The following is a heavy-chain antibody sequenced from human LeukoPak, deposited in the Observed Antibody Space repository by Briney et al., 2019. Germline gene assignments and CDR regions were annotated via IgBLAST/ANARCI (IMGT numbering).Heavy chain of an antibody. D-gene: IGHD3-22*01. Sequence: GGSLRLSCAASGFTFSSYWMHWVRQAPGKGLEWVAVIWYDGSNKYYADSVKGRFTISRDNSKNTLFLQMNSLRAEDTAVYYCARGLYDSSGYYYFPHYWGQGTLVTVSS. CDR1: GFTFSSYW. V-gene: IGHV3-33*08. J-gene: IGHJ4*02. CDR2: IWYDGSNK. CDR3: ARGLYDSSGYYYFPHY.